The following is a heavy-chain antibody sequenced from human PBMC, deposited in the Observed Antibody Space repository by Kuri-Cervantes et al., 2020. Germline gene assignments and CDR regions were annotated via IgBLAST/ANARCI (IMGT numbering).Heavy chain of an antibody. V-gene: IGHV3-23*01. D-gene: IGHD3-9*01. J-gene: IGHJ4*02. Sequence: ETLSLTCAASGFTFSSYAMSWVRQAPGKGLEWVSAISGSGGSTYYADSVKGRFTISRDNSKNTLYLQMNSLRAEDTAVYYCAKGVTPGLRYFDWLSDYWGQGTLVTVSS. CDR2: ISGSGGST. CDR1: GFTFSSYA. CDR3: AKGVTPGLRYFDWLSDY.